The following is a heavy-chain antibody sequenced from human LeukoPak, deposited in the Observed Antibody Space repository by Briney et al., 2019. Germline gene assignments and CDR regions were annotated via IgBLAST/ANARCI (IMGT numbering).Heavy chain of an antibody. CDR1: GYTFTGYY. Sequence: ASVKVSYKASGYTFTGYYMHWVRQAPGQGLEWMGWINPNSGGTNYAQKFQGRVTMTRDTSISTAYMELSRLRSDDTAVYYCANGLGYYDSSGYLAYWGQGTLVTVSS. CDR2: INPNSGGT. CDR3: ANGLGYYDSSGYLAY. V-gene: IGHV1-2*02. D-gene: IGHD3-22*01. J-gene: IGHJ4*02.